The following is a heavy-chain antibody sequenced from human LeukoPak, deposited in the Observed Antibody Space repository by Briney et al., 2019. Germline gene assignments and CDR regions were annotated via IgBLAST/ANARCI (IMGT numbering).Heavy chain of an antibody. CDR1: GYSLSRYG. CDR3: ARGSSYTSSWHEDY. CDR2: ISPDNGLT. D-gene: IGHD6-13*01. J-gene: IGHJ4*02. V-gene: IGHV1-18*01. Sequence: GASVKVSCKASGYSLSRYGISWVRQAPGQGLEWVGWISPDNGLTNYAKKLQDRVTMSTDSSTSTAYMELRSLTYDDTAVYFCARGSSYTSSWHEDYWGQGTLVTVSS.